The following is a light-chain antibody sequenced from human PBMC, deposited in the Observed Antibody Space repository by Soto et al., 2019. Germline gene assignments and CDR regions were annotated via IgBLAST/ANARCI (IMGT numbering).Light chain of an antibody. CDR2: AAS. V-gene: IGKV1-12*01. CDR3: QQANSFYKT. Sequence: DIQMTQSPSSVSASVRDRVTITCRASQDISGWLAWYQQKPGKVPQLLIYAASNLQSGVPSRFSGSGSGTDFTLTISSLQPEDFATYYCQQANSFYKTFGQGTKVDIK. CDR1: QDISGW. J-gene: IGKJ1*01.